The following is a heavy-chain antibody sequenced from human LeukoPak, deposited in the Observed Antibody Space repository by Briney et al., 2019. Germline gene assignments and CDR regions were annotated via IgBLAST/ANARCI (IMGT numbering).Heavy chain of an antibody. J-gene: IGHJ5*02. Sequence: ASVKVPCKASGYSFTNYAMNWVRQAPGQGLEWMGWINTNTGNPTYAQGFTGRFVFSLDTSVSTAYLQISSLKAEDTAVYYCARANYCSGGSCYSGRWFDPWGQGTLVTVSS. D-gene: IGHD2-15*01. V-gene: IGHV7-4-1*02. CDR2: INTNTGNP. CDR1: GYSFTNYA. CDR3: ARANYCSGGSCYSGRWFDP.